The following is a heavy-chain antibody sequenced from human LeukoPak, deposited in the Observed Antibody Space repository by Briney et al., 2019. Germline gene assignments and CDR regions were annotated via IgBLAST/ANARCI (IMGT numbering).Heavy chain of an antibody. CDR3: ASGYDFWSGYPSFDY. CDR2: ISSNGGST. CDR1: GFTFSSYA. Sequence: GGSLRPSCAASGFTFSSYAMHWVRQAPGKGLEYVSAISSNGGSTYYANSVKGRFTISRDNSKNTLYLQMGSLRAEDMAVYYCASGYDFWSGYPSFDYWGQGTLVTVSS. V-gene: IGHV3-64*01. J-gene: IGHJ4*02. D-gene: IGHD3-3*01.